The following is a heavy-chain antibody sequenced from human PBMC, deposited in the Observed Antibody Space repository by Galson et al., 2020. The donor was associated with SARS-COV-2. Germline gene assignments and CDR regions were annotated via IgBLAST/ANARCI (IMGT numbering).Heavy chain of an antibody. Sequence: SETLSLTCTVSGGSISSGSYYWSWIRQPAGKGLEWIGRIYTSGSTNYNPSLKSRVTISVDTSKNQFSLKLSSVTAADTAVYYCARVGMGGYYYPNDAFDIWGQGTMITVSS. J-gene: IGHJ3*02. D-gene: IGHD3-22*01. CDR3: ARVGMGGYYYPNDAFDI. CDR1: GGSISSGSYY. CDR2: IYTSGST. V-gene: IGHV4-61*02.